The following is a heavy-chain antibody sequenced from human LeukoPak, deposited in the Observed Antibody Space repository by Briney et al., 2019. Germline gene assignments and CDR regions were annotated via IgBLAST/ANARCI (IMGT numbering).Heavy chain of an antibody. D-gene: IGHD5-18*01. CDR3: ARESGYSYGLAGFFDY. CDR1: GFTVSSNY. J-gene: IGHJ4*02. Sequence: GGSLRLSCAASGFTVSSNYMSWVRQAPGKGLEWVSVIYGDGRIHYADSVKGRFTISRDDSKNTLYLQMKSLRAEDTAVYYCARESGYSYGLAGFFDYWGQGTLVTVSS. V-gene: IGHV3-53*01. CDR2: IYGDGRI.